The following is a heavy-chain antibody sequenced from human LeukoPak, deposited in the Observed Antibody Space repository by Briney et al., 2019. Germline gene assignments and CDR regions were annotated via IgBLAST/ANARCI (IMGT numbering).Heavy chain of an antibody. Sequence: PSGTLSLTCTVSGGSINSYYWSWVRQPPGEGLEWIGYIYYSGSTYYNPSLKSRVTISVDTSKNQFSLKLSSVTAADTAVYYCASWPFLAVAGPRIDYWGQGNLVTVSS. CDR3: ASWPFLAVAGPRIDY. D-gene: IGHD6-19*01. V-gene: IGHV4-59*01. CDR1: GGSINSYY. CDR2: IYYSGST. J-gene: IGHJ4*02.